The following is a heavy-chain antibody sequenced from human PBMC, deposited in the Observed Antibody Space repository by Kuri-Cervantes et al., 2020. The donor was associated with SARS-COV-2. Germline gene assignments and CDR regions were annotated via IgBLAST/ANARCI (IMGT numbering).Heavy chain of an antibody. J-gene: IGHJ6*03. CDR3: ARGREGVVPATILGLGYFLYFSMDV. D-gene: IGHD2-2*01. CDR1: GGSISSYY. V-gene: IGHV4-34*01. CDR2: INHSGST. Sequence: SETLSLTCTVSGGSISSYYWSWIRQSPGKGLEWIGKINHSGSTNYNPSLSSRVTISVDMSKNQFSLRLSSVTAADTAMYYCARGREGVVPATILGLGYFLYFSMDVWGKGTLVTVSS.